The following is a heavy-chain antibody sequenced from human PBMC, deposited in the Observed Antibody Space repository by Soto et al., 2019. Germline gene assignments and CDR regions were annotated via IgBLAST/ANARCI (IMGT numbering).Heavy chain of an antibody. V-gene: IGHV3-33*01. CDR3: ARIRITMVRGSKRGYYFDY. CDR1: GFTFSSYG. J-gene: IGHJ4*02. Sequence: QVQLVESGGGVVQPGRSLRLSCAASGFTFSSYGMHWVRQAPGKGLEWVAGIWYDGSNKYYADSVKGRFTISRDNSKNTLYLQMNSLRDEDTAVYYCARIRITMVRGSKRGYYFDYWGQGTLVTVSS. CDR2: IWYDGSNK. D-gene: IGHD3-10*01.